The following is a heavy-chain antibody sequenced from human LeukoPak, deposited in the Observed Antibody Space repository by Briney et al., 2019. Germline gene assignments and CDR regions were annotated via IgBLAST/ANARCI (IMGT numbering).Heavy chain of an antibody. CDR2: FDPEDGET. V-gene: IGHV1-24*01. D-gene: IGHD5-12*01. Sequence: GASVKVSCKVSGYTLTELSMHWVRQAPGKGLEWMGGFDPEDGETIYAQKFQGRVTITADESTSTAYMELSSLRSEDTAVYYCARVRGYSGYVYYYYYMDVWGKGTTVTISS. CDR1: GYTLTELS. J-gene: IGHJ6*03. CDR3: ARVRGYSGYVYYYYYMDV.